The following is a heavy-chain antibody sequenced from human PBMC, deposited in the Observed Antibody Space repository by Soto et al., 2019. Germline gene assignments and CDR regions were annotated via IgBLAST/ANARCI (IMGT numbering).Heavy chain of an antibody. V-gene: IGHV4-59*08. CDR1: GGSISSYY. D-gene: IGHD2-15*01. J-gene: IGHJ6*04. Sequence: SETLSLTCTVSGGSISSYYWSWIRQPPGKGLEWIGYIYYSGSTNYNPSLKSRVTISVDTSKNQFSLKLSSVTAADTAVYYCARSSGVVAAINVWGKGTTVTVSS. CDR3: ARSSGVVAAINV. CDR2: IYYSGST.